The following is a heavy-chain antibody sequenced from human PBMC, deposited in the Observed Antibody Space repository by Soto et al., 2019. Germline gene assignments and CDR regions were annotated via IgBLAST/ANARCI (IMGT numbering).Heavy chain of an antibody. CDR2: IYFTGSP. Sequence: SETLSLTCSVSSGSMSDYYWTWIRQPPGKALEWIGYIYFTGSPKYNPSLKSRVSISVDRSKNQFSLKLSSVTAADTAVYYCARGPCSNLECYGIDPWGQGTLVTLSS. D-gene: IGHD2-21*01. V-gene: IGHV4-59*01. CDR3: ARGPCSNLECYGIDP. CDR1: SGSMSDYY. J-gene: IGHJ5*02.